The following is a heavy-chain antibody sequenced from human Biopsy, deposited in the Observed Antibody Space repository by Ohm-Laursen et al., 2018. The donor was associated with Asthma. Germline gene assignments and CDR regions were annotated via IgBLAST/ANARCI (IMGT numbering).Heavy chain of an antibody. V-gene: IGHV1-24*01. J-gene: IGHJ4*02. Sequence: ASVKVSCQISGYSITDLSMHWVRQAPGQGLEWMGGHDHEEGGTVNARRFQGRVTMTEDTSTDTAYMELSSLSSDDTAVYYCASDFPKDYVRYNFQFWGQGTLVTVSS. CDR3: ASDFPKDYVRYNFQF. CDR1: GYSITDLS. CDR2: HDHEEGGT. D-gene: IGHD4-17*01.